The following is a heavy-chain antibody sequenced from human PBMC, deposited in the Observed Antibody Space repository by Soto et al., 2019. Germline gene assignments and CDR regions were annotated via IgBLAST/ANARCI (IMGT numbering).Heavy chain of an antibody. CDR1: GGTFSNST. CDR2: IIPSLGIA. Sequence: QVQLVQSGAEVKKPGSSVKVSCKASGGTFSNSTFSWVRQAPGQGLEWMGRIIPSLGIATYAQKFQGRVTITADRSTSTAYMELSSLRSEDTAVFYCARSSEVLPAAIHYYGMDVWGQGTTVTVSS. V-gene: IGHV1-69*02. J-gene: IGHJ6*02. D-gene: IGHD2-2*01. CDR3: ARSSEVLPAAIHYYGMDV.